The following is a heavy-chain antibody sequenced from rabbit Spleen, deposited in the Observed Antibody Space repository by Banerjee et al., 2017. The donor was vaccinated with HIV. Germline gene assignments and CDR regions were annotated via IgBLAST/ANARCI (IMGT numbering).Heavy chain of an antibody. J-gene: IGHJ6*01. CDR1: GFSFSSSYW. CDR2: IYAGGSGST. D-gene: IGHD7-1*01. CDR3: ARDTGTSFSTYGMDL. V-gene: IGHV1S45*01. Sequence: QQQLEESGGGLVKPGASLTLTCKASGFSFSSSYWICWVRQAPGKGLEWIACIYAGGSGSTYSAIWAKGRFTISKTSSTTVTLQMTSLTAADTATYFCARDTGTSFSTYGMDLWGPGTLVTVS.